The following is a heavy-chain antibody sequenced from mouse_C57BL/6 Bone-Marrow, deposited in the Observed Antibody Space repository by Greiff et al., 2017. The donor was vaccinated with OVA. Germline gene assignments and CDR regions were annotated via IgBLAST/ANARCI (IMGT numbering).Heavy chain of an antibody. CDR1: GFTFSNYW. Sequence: EVKLVESGGGLVQPGGSMKLSCVASGFTFSNYWMNWVRQSPEKGLEWVAQIRLKSDNYATHYAESVKGRFTISRDDSKSSVYLQMNNLRAEDTGIYYCTHDYYGSSYDYYAMDYWGQGTSVTVSS. J-gene: IGHJ4*01. CDR2: IRLKSDNYAT. D-gene: IGHD1-1*01. CDR3: THDYYGSSYDYYAMDY. V-gene: IGHV6-3*01.